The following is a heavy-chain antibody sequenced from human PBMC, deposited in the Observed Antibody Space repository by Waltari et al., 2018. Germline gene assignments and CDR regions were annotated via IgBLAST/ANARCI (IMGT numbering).Heavy chain of an antibody. CDR3: ARDPRLGVDY. D-gene: IGHD3-9*01. Sequence: QVQLQQWGAGLLKPSETLSLTCAVYGGSFSGYYWGWIRQPPGKGLEWIGEINHSGSTNYNPSLKSRVTISVDTSKNQFSLKLSSVTAADTAVYYCARDPRLGVDYWGQGTLVTVSS. CDR1: GGSFSGYY. V-gene: IGHV4-34*01. CDR2: INHSGST. J-gene: IGHJ4*02.